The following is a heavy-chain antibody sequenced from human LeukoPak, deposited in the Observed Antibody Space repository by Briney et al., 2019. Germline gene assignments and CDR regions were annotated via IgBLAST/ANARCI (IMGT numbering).Heavy chain of an antibody. CDR2: ISHDARNK. V-gene: IGHV3-30*18. J-gene: IGHJ5*02. CDR3: AKGGGFGESFNWFDP. D-gene: IGHD3-10*01. Sequence: GGSLRLSCVASGFSFSRYDMHWVRQAPGKGLEWVAVISHDARNKIYADSVKGRLTISRDNSKNTLYLQMNSLRAEDTAVYYCAKGGGFGESFNWFDPWGQGTLVTVSS. CDR1: GFSFSRYD.